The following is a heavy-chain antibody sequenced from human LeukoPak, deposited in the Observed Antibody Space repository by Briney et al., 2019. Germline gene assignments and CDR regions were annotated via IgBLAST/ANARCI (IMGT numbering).Heavy chain of an antibody. V-gene: IGHV3-23*01. CDR2: VSGSGDSI. Sequence: PGGSLRLSCAASGFTFSNYAMSWVPLAPGKGLEWVSVVSGSGDSIYYADSVRGRFTISRDNSKNTPSLQMNSLRAEDTALYYCAKDISLSQADAFDIWGQGTMVTVSS. D-gene: IGHD3-16*01. J-gene: IGHJ3*02. CDR1: GFTFSNYA. CDR3: AKDISLSQADAFDI.